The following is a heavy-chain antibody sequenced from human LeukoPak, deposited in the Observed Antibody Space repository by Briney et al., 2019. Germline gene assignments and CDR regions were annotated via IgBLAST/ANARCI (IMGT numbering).Heavy chain of an antibody. D-gene: IGHD3-22*01. Sequence: GGSLRLSCAASGFTFSSYAMSWVRQAPGKGLEWVSAISGSGGSTYYAHSVKGRFTISRDNSKNTLYLQMNSLRAEDTAVYYCAKDLDTMIVVVITTVAFDIWGQGTMVTVSS. V-gene: IGHV3-23*01. CDR2: ISGSGGST. J-gene: IGHJ3*02. CDR1: GFTFSSYA. CDR3: AKDLDTMIVVVITTVAFDI.